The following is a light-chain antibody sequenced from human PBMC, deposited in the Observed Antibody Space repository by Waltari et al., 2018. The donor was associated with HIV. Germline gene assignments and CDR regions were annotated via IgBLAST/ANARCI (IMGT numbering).Light chain of an antibody. CDR1: QDISRW. J-gene: IGKJ3*01. CDR2: TAS. CDR3: QQANSFPRT. Sequence: DIQMTQSPSSVSASAGDRVTITCRASQDISRWLAWYQQKPGKAPKRLLHTASSLHSGVPPRFRGSGSGTDFTLTISSLQPEDFATYYCQQANSFPRTFGPGTKVHI. V-gene: IGKV1-12*01.